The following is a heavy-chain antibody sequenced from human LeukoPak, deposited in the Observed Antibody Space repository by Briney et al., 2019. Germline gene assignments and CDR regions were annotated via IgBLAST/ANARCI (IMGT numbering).Heavy chain of an antibody. D-gene: IGHD3-9*01. CDR2: IVGSGSNT. CDR1: GFTFSNYA. CDR3: AMWGDYDILTGYYDSDY. J-gene: IGHJ4*02. Sequence: GGSLRLSCAASGFTFSNYAMSWVPQAPGKGLEWVSAIVGSGSNTYYAHSVKGRFTISRDNPKNTLYLQMNSLRADDTAVYYCAMWGDYDILTGYYDSDYWGQGTLVSVSS. V-gene: IGHV3-23*01.